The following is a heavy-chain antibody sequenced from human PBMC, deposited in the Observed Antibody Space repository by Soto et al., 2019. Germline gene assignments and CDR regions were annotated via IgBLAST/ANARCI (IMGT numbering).Heavy chain of an antibody. D-gene: IGHD3-22*01. Sequence: GESLKISCKGSGYSFTTYWIGWVRQVSGKGLEWMGIIYPGDSDTRYSPSFQGQVTISADKSISTAYLQWSSLKASDTAMYYGARGSSGFSDFNWGQGTLVTVSS. V-gene: IGHV5-51*01. CDR1: GYSFTTYW. J-gene: IGHJ4*02. CDR3: ARGSSGFSDFN. CDR2: IYPGDSDT.